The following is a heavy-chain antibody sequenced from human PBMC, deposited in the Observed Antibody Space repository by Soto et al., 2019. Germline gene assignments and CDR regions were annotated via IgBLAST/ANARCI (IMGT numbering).Heavy chain of an antibody. D-gene: IGHD1-26*01. V-gene: IGHV4-34*01. CDR2: INHSGNS. J-gene: IGHJ1*01. CDR1: GKSLSGYY. Sequence: QVQLQQWGAGLLKPSETLSLTCAVYGKSLSGYYWSWIRQPPGKALEWIGEINHSGNSNYNPSLKSRVTISVDTSKNHFFLNLSSVTAAATAMYYCARHHVRGRTIAGAAEFWGQGTLVTVSS. CDR3: ARHHVRGRTIAGAAEF.